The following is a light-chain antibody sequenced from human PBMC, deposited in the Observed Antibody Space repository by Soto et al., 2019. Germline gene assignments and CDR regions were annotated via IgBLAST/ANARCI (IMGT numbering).Light chain of an antibody. J-gene: IGLJ2*01. V-gene: IGLV2-14*01. CDR2: EVS. CDR3: SSYTSSSTLVI. CDR1: SSDVGGYNY. Sequence: QSALTQPASVSGSPGQSITIPCTGTSSDVGGYNYVSWYQQHPGKAPKLMVYEVSNRPSGVSNRFSGSKSGNTASLTISGLQAEDEADYYCSSYTSSSTLVIFGGGTQLTVL.